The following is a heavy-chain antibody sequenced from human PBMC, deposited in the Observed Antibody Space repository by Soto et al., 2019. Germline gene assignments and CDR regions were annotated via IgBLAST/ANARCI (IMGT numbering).Heavy chain of an antibody. CDR2: IYYSGST. Sequence: QVQLQESGPGLVKPSETLSLTCTVSGGSVSSGSYYWNWMRQPPGKGLEWIGYIYYSGSTNYNPSLKSRVTISVDTSKNQFSLKLSSVTAADTAVYYCARLRRTGFDYWGQGTLVTVSS. CDR1: GGSVSSGSYY. CDR3: ARLRRTGFDY. J-gene: IGHJ4*02. V-gene: IGHV4-61*01. D-gene: IGHD1-1*01.